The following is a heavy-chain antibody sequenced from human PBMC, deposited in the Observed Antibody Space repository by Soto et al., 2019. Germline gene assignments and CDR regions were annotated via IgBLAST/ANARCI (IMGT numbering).Heavy chain of an antibody. V-gene: IGHV1-18*01. D-gene: IGHD6-19*01. J-gene: IGHJ4*02. CDR1: GYTFTRFG. Sequence: ASVKVSCKASGYTFTRFGISWVRQAPGQGLEWMGWISAFNGATNYAQKFQDRITMTTDTPTSTAYMELRSLRSDDTAVYYCARLYSSGWPRSYSDNWGQGTLVTVSS. CDR2: ISAFNGAT. CDR3: ARLYSSGWPRSYSDN.